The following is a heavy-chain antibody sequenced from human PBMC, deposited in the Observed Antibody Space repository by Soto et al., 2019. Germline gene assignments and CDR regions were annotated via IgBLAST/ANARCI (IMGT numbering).Heavy chain of an antibody. CDR3: ARGIYRYYYVSSGYPSLGWFDP. CDR1: GGSISSGGYY. J-gene: IGHJ5*02. CDR2: IYYSGST. V-gene: IGHV4-31*03. Sequence: SETLSLTCTVSGGSISSGGYYWSWIRQHPGKGLEWIGYIYYSGSTYYNPSLKSRVTISVDTSKNQFSLKLSSVTAADTAVYYSARGIYRYYYVSSGYPSLGWFDPWGQGTLVPVSS. D-gene: IGHD3-22*01.